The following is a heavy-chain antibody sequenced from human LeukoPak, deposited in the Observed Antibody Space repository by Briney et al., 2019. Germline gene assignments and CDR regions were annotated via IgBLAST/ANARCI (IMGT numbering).Heavy chain of an antibody. V-gene: IGHV1-18*01. CDR3: ARVAVWGYAFWSGYYLDYYYYMDV. J-gene: IGHJ6*03. D-gene: IGHD3-3*01. CDR2: ISAYNGNT. CDR1: GYTFTSYG. Sequence: ASVKVSCRASGYTFTSYGISWVRQAPGQGLEWMGWISAYNGNTNYAQKFQGRVTMTTDTSTSTAYMELRSLRSDDTAVYYRARVAVWGYAFWSGYYLDYYYYMDVWGKGTTVTVSS.